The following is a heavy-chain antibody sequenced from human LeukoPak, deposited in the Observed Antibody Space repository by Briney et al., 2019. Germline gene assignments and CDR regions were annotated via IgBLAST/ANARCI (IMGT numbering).Heavy chain of an antibody. Sequence: GGSLRLSCAASGFTFSSYWMSWVRQAPGRGLEWVANINKDGGEKYYVDSVKGRFTISRDNAKNSLYLQMNSLRADDTAVYFCVKDSPPRYSGSPPAYWGQGTLVTVSS. CDR2: INKDGGEK. J-gene: IGHJ4*02. D-gene: IGHD1-26*01. CDR3: VKDSPPRYSGSPPAY. V-gene: IGHV3-7*03. CDR1: GFTFSSYW.